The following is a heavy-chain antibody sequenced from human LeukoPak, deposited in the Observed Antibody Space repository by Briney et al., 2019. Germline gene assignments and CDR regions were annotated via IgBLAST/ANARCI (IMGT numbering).Heavy chain of an antibody. CDR2: IYYSGST. CDR1: GGSISSSSYY. V-gene: IGHV4-39*07. D-gene: IGHD4-17*01. Sequence: SETLSLTCTVSGGSISSSSYYWGWMRQPPGKGLEWIGSIYYSGSTYYNPSLKSRVTISVDTSKNQFSLKLSSVTAADTAVYYCARRGKRSYDYWGQGTLVTVSS. J-gene: IGHJ4*02. CDR3: ARRGKRSYDY.